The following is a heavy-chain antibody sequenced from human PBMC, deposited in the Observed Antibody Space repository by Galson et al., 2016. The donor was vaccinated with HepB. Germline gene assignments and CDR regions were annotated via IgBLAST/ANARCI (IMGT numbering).Heavy chain of an antibody. D-gene: IGHD6-19*01. CDR2: ISGGSSHI. J-gene: IGHJ4*02. CDR3: ATRSRGWFYFDY. V-gene: IGHV3-21*06. Sequence: SLRLSCAASGFTFRTYTFNWVRQAPGKGLEWVSSISGGSSHIYYADSVKGRFTISRDNAKNSLYLQMNSLTAEDTAVYYCATRSRGWFYFDYWGQGTLVTVSS. CDR1: GFTFRTYT.